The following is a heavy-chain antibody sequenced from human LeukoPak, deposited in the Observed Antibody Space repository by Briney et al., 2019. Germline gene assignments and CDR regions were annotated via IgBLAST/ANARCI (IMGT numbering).Heavy chain of an antibody. CDR2: IKQDGSEK. V-gene: IGHV3-7*03. CDR3: AKVGWQWELLGYFDY. J-gene: IGHJ4*02. CDR1: GFTISSYW. Sequence: PGGSLRLSCAASGFTISSYWMSWVRQAPGKGLEWVANIKQDGSEKYYVDSVKGRFTISRDNAKNSLYLQMNSLRAEDTALYYCAKVGWQWELLGYFDYWGQGTLVTVSS. D-gene: IGHD1-26*01.